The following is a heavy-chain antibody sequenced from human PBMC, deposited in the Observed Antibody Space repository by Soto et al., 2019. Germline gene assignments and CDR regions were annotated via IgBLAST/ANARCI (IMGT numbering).Heavy chain of an antibody. D-gene: IGHD3-22*01. Sequence: ASVKVSCKASGGTFSSYAISWVRQAPGQGLEWMGGIIPIFGTANYAQKFQGRVTITADKSTSTAYMELSSLRSEDTAVYYCAREGSGYYGVWFDPWGQGTLVTSPQ. CDR1: GGTFSSYA. V-gene: IGHV1-69*06. CDR2: IIPIFGTA. CDR3: AREGSGYYGVWFDP. J-gene: IGHJ5*02.